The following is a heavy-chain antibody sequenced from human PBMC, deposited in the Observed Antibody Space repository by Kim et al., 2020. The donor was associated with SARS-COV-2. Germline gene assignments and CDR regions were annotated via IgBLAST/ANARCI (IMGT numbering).Heavy chain of an antibody. CDR3: ARQRPRSSWYSYYYGMDV. Sequence: SETLSLTCTVSGGSISSSSYYWGWIRQPPGKGLEWIGSIYYSGSTYYNPSLKSRVTISLDTSKNQFSLKLSSVTAADTAVYYCARQRPRSSWYSYYYGMDVWGQGTTVTGSS. V-gene: IGHV4-39*01. J-gene: IGHJ6*02. CDR1: GGSISSSSYY. CDR2: IYYSGST. D-gene: IGHD6-13*01.